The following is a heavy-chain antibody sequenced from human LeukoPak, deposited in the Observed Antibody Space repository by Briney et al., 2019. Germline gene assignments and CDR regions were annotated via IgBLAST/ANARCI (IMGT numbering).Heavy chain of an antibody. CDR2: IRYDGSNK. D-gene: IGHD3-3*01. J-gene: IGHJ4*02. CDR1: GFIFSTYG. Sequence: GGSLRLSCAASGFIFSTYGMHWVRQAPGKGLEWVAFIRYDGSNKYYADSVKGRFTISRDNSKNTLYLQMNSLRAEDTAVYYCARYDFWSGYYYFDYWGQGTLVTVSS. V-gene: IGHV3-30*02. CDR3: ARYDFWSGYYYFDY.